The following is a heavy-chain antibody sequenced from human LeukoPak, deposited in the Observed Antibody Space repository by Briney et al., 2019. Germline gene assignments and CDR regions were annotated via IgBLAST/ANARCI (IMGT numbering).Heavy chain of an antibody. V-gene: IGHV4-61*01. J-gene: IGHJ3*02. CDR3: ARDRIVSSAFDI. Sequence: XXGXSVXXGSYYWSWIRQPPXRGLEWIGYISYTGSTNYNPSLKSRITISVDTSKNQFALKLSSVTAADTAVYYCARDRIVSSAFDIWGQGTMVTVSS. CDR2: ISYTGST. D-gene: IGHD5/OR15-5a*01. CDR1: GXSVXXGSYY.